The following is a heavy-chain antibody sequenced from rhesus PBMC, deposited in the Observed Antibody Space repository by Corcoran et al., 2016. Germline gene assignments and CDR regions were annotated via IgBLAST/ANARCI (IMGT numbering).Heavy chain of an antibody. CDR2: INGNSGNS. Sequence: QVQLQESGPGLVKPSETLSPTCPVSGASLRSYWWSWTPLPPGKGLEWVGEINGNSGNSYYNPSLKSRVTISKDASKNQFSLKLSSVTAADTAVYYCARSGYGSGGVYWGQGVLVTVSS. CDR1: GASLRSYW. D-gene: IGHD4-4*01. J-gene: IGHJ4*01. CDR3: ARSGYGSGGVY. V-gene: IGHV4-80*01.